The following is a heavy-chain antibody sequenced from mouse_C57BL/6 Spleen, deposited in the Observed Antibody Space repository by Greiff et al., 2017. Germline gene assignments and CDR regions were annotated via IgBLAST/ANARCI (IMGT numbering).Heavy chain of an antibody. J-gene: IGHJ2*01. CDR2: IYPGDGDT. Sequence: QVQLKESGPELVKPGASVKISCKASGYAFSSSWMNWVKQRPGKGLEWIGRIYPGDGDTNYNGKFTGKATLTAYKSSSTACMQLSSLTSEDSAVYFCAKSYYDDYGEDYWGQGTTLTVSS. V-gene: IGHV1-82*01. CDR3: AKSYYDDYGEDY. CDR1: GYAFSSSW. D-gene: IGHD2-13*01.